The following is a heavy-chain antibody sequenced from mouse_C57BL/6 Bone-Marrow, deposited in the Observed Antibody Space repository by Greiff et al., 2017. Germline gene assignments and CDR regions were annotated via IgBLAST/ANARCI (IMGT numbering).Heavy chain of an antibody. CDR1: GYTFTSYW. CDR3: ARSPFYGPAWFAY. Sequence: QVQLQQPGAELVKPGASVKLSCKASGYTFTSYWMHWVKQRPGQGLEWIGMIHPNSGSTNYNEKFKSKATLTVDKSSSTAYMQLSSLTSEDSAVYYCARSPFYGPAWFAYWGQVTLVTVSA. J-gene: IGHJ3*01. CDR2: IHPNSGST. D-gene: IGHD2-10*01. V-gene: IGHV1-64*01.